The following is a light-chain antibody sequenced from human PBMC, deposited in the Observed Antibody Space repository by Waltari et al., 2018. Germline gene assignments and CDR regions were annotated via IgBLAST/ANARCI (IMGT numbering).Light chain of an antibody. V-gene: IGKV3-15*01. CDR3: QHYNNWPPWT. CDR1: QRVSSS. Sequence: EIVMTQSPATLSVSPGERATLSCRPSQRVSSSVAWYQQKPGQAPRLLIYGASIRATGVSARFSGSGSGTEFTLTISSMQSEDFAVYYCQHYNNWPPWTFGQGTRVEIK. CDR2: GAS. J-gene: IGKJ1*01.